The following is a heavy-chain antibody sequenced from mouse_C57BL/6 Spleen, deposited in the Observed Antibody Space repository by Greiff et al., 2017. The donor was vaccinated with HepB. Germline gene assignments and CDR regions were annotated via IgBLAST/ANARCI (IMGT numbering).Heavy chain of an antibody. Sequence: EVQLVESGGGLVKPGGSLKLSCAASGFTFSDYGMHWVRQAPEKGLEWVAYISSGSSTIYYADTVKGRFTISRDNAKNTLFLQMTSLRSEDTAMYYVARKDYYGSSYGAMDYWGQGTSVTVSS. CDR2: ISSGSSTI. V-gene: IGHV5-17*01. J-gene: IGHJ4*01. CDR3: ARKDYYGSSYGAMDY. D-gene: IGHD1-1*01. CDR1: GFTFSDYG.